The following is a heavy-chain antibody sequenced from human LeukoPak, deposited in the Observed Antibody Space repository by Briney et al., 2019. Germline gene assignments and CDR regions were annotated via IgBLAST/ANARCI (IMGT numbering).Heavy chain of an antibody. CDR3: ARELKSYCGGDCYLSYFDY. D-gene: IGHD2-21*02. J-gene: IGHJ4*02. CDR2: FIPILGTA. CDR1: GGTFSDYA. Sequence: ASVKVSCKASGGTFSDYALNWVRQAPGQGLEWMGVFIPILGTANSTQKFQDRVTITADMSTSTVYMELSSLRSEDTAVYYCARELKSYCGGDCYLSYFDYWGQGTLVTVSS. V-gene: IGHV1-69*06.